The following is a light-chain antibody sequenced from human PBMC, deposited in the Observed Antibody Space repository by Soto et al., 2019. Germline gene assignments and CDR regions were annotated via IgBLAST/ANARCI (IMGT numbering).Light chain of an antibody. J-gene: IGKJ3*01. CDR2: DAS. CDR3: QHCDYLHI. V-gene: IGKV1-33*01. Sequence: DIQRTQSPSSLSASVGDIVTITCQASQDITSDLQWYQHKPGKAPKLLIYDASILEAGVPPRFSGSGSGTDFTLTISSLQPADVATYYCQHCDYLHIFGPGTTVGFK. CDR1: QDITSD.